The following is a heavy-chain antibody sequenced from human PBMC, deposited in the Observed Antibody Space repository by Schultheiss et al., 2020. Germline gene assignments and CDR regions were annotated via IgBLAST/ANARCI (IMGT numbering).Heavy chain of an antibody. J-gene: IGHJ6*02. CDR3: ARATITIFGVVSGMDV. CDR2: IKSQTDGGTT. V-gene: IGHV3-15*07. Sequence: GGSLRLSCAASGFTFSNAWMNWVRQAPGKGLEWVGRIKSQTDGGTTDYGAPVKGRFTISRDDSKNTLFLQMNSLRDEDTAVYYCARATITIFGVVSGMDVWGQGTTVTVSS. D-gene: IGHD3-3*01. CDR1: GFTFSNAW.